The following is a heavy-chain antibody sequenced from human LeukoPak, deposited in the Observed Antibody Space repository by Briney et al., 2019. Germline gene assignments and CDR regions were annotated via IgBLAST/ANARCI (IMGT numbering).Heavy chain of an antibody. CDR1: GFTFSDYY. CDR2: ISSSGSTI. J-gene: IGHJ2*01. V-gene: IGHV3-11*01. Sequence: KPGGSLRLSCSASGFTFSDYYMSWIRQAPGKGLEWVSYISSSGSTIYYADSVKGRFTISRDSAKNSLYLQMNSLRAEDTAVYYCARDLDPYGGNQGYFDLWGRGTLVTVSS. CDR3: ARDLDPYGGNQGYFDL. D-gene: IGHD4-23*01.